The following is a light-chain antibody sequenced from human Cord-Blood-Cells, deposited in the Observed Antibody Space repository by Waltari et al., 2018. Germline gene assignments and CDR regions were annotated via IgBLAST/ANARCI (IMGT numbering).Light chain of an antibody. CDR2: DAS. CDR1: QSISSW. V-gene: IGKV1-5*01. CDR3: QQYNSYWT. Sequence: DIQMTKSPSTLSASVGDRVTITCRASQSISSWLAWYQQKPGKAPKLLIYDASSLESGVPSRFSGRGSGTEFTLTISSLQPDYFATYYCQQYNSYWTFGQGTKVEIK. J-gene: IGKJ1*01.